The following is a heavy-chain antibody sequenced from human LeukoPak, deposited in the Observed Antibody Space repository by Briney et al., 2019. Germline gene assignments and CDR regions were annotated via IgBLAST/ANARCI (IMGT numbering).Heavy chain of an antibody. D-gene: IGHD3-10*01. Sequence: GGSLRLSCVASGFTVNGNYMSWVRQAPGKGLEWVSVIYSGGTTYYADSVKGRFTISRDNSKNTLYLQMNSLRAEDTAVYYCARVGHYGSGSCFEGWGQGTLVTVSS. V-gene: IGHV3-53*01. CDR2: IYSGGTT. J-gene: IGHJ4*02. CDR3: ARVGHYGSGSCFEG. CDR1: GFTVNGNY.